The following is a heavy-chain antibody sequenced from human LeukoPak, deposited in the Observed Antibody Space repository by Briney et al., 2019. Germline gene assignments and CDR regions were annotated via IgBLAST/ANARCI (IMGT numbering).Heavy chain of an antibody. J-gene: IGHJ4*02. Sequence: ASVKVSCKGSGYTFTSYGISWVRQAPGQGLEWMGWISAYNGNTNYAQKLQGRVTMTTDTSTSTAYMELRSLRSDDTAVYYCARGYSSGWYSWWYFDYWGQGTLVTVSS. CDR3: ARGYSSGWYSWWYFDY. D-gene: IGHD6-19*01. CDR1: GYTFTSYG. CDR2: ISAYNGNT. V-gene: IGHV1-18*01.